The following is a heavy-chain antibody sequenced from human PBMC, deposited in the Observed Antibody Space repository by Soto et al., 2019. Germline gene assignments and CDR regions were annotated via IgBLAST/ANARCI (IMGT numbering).Heavy chain of an antibody. D-gene: IGHD6-19*01. J-gene: IGHJ4*02. Sequence: QVQLVESGGGVVQPGRSLRLSCAASGFTFSSYGMHWVRQAPGKGLEWVAIISYDGSNKYYADSVKGRFTISRDNSKNTLYLQMKSLRAEVTALYYCAKDIGQWVAVAGRGPYWGQGTLVTVSS. V-gene: IGHV3-30*18. CDR1: GFTFSSYG. CDR2: ISYDGSNK. CDR3: AKDIGQWVAVAGRGPY.